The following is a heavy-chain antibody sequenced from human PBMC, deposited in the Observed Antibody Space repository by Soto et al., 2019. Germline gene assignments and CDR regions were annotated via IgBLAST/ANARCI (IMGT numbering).Heavy chain of an antibody. CDR1: GITFNRNG. J-gene: IGHJ6*02. CDR2: IWYDGSKK. D-gene: IGHD1-1*01. CDR3: ARDRSAGNYFYYGMDV. V-gene: IGHV3-33*01. Sequence: ESGGGVVQPGRSLRLSCAASGITFNRNGMHWVRQAPGKGLEWVAVIWYDGSKKYYSDSVKGRFTISRDNSKNTLYLQMDSVRAEDTAVYYCARDRSAGNYFYYGMDVWGQGTTVTVSS.